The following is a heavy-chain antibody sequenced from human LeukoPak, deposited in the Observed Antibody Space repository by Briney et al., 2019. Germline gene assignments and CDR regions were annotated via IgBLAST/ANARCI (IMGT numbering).Heavy chain of an antibody. J-gene: IGHJ4*02. Sequence: SETLSLTCTASGGSISSSGYYWGWIRQPPGKGLEWIASINYSGTTYYNPSLKSRVTISEDRSKNQFSLKLSSVTAADTAVYYCARLRDGRWLLEYWGQGTLVTVSS. D-gene: IGHD5-24*01. CDR3: ARLRDGRWLLEY. CDR2: INYSGTT. CDR1: GGSISSSGYY. V-gene: IGHV4-39*01.